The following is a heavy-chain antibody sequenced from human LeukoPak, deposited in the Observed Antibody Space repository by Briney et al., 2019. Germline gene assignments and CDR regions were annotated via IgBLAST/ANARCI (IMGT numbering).Heavy chain of an antibody. J-gene: IGHJ6*02. CDR1: VGTFSSYA. D-gene: IGHD1-26*01. CDR3: ARGGSLVGATTDYYYYGMDV. Sequence: SVKVSCKASVGTFSSYAISWVRQAPGQELEWMGGIIPFFGTANYAQKFQGRVTITADESTSTAYMELSSLRSEDTAVYYCARGGSLVGATTDYYYYGMDVWGQGTTVTVSS. CDR2: IIPFFGTA. V-gene: IGHV1-69*13.